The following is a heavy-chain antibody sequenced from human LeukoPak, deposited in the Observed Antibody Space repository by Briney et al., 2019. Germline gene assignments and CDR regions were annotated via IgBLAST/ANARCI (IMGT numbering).Heavy chain of an antibody. J-gene: IGHJ6*03. D-gene: IGHD6-13*01. V-gene: IGHV3-30*03. Sequence: PGGSLRLSCAASGFTFSSYGMHWVRQAPGKGLEWVAVISYDVGKKYYADSVKGRFTISRDNSKNTLYLQMNSLRAEDTAVYYCARGYSSSWHHYYYYMDVWGKGTTVTVSS. CDR3: ARGYSSSWHHYYYYMDV. CDR1: GFTFSSYG. CDR2: ISYDVGKK.